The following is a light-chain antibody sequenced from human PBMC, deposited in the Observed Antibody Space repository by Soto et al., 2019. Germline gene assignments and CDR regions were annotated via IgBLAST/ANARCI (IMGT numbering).Light chain of an antibody. Sequence: DIQMTQSPSSLSASVGDSVTITCRASQSISTWLAWYQQKPGKAPKLLIYTASTLESGVPSRFSGSGSGTEFTLTISSLQPDDFATYYCQQYVSYSSITFGQGTRLEIK. CDR1: QSISTW. J-gene: IGKJ5*01. V-gene: IGKV1-5*03. CDR2: TAS. CDR3: QQYVSYSSIT.